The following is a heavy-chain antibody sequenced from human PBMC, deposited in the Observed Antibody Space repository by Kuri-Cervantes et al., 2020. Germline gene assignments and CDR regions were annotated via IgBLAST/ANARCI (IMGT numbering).Heavy chain of an antibody. J-gene: IGHJ3*02. CDR2: ISAYNGNT. Sequence: ASVKVSCKASGYTFTSYGISWVRQAPGQGLEWMGWISAYNGNTYYAQKLQGRVTMTTHTSTSTVYMELRSLRSDDTAVYLCAREYRGLDAFDIWGQGTMVTVSS. CDR1: GYTFTSYG. V-gene: IGHV1-18*01. CDR3: AREYRGLDAFDI. D-gene: IGHD5-12*01.